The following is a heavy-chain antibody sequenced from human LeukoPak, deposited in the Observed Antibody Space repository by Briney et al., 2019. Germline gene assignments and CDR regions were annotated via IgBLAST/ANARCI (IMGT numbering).Heavy chain of an antibody. CDR1: GGSISSSSYY. CDR2: IYYSGST. Sequence: SETLSLTCTVSGGSISSSSYYWGWIRQPPGKGLEWIGSIYYSGSTYYNPSLKSRVTISVDTSKNQFSLKLSSVTAADTAVYYCARLVTGGSYGDYWGQGTLVTVSS. J-gene: IGHJ4*02. D-gene: IGHD1-26*01. CDR3: ARLVTGGSYGDY. V-gene: IGHV4-39*01.